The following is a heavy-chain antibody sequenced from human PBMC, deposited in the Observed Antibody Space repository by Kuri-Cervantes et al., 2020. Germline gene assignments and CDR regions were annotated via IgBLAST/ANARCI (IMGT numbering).Heavy chain of an antibody. V-gene: IGHV3-74*01. CDR1: GFTFSSYW. CDR3: ARDGRSVNRNYYYYYMDV. D-gene: IGHD3-16*02. CDR2: INSDGSST. Sequence: GESLKISCAASGFTFSSYWMHWVRQAPGKGLVWVSRINSDGSSTSYADSVKGRFTISRDNAKNSLYLQMNSLRAEDTAVYYCARDGRSVNRNYYYYYMDVWGKGTTVTVSS. J-gene: IGHJ6*03.